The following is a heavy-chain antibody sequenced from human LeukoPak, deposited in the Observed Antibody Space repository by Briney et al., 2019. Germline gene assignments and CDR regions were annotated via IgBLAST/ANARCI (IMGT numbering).Heavy chain of an antibody. CDR1: GGTFSSYA. Sequence: SVKVSCKASGGTFSSYAISWVRQAPGQGLEWMGGIIPIFGTANYAQKFQGRVTITADESTSTAYMELSSLRSEDTAVYYCARKGYFASGSYHFDYWGQGTLVTVSS. CDR2: IIPIFGTA. CDR3: ARKGYFASGSYHFDY. D-gene: IGHD3-10*01. J-gene: IGHJ4*02. V-gene: IGHV1-69*13.